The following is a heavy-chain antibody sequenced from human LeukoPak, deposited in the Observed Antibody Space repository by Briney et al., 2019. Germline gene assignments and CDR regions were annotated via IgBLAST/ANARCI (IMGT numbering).Heavy chain of an antibody. V-gene: IGHV4-4*07. D-gene: IGHD5-18*01. CDR2: IYTSGST. CDR1: GGSISSYY. CDR3: ARYGLLRLSDINGFDI. J-gene: IGHJ3*02. Sequence: PSETLSLTCTVSGGSISSYYWSWIRQPAGKGLEWIGRIYTSGSTNYNPSLKSRVTMSVDTSNNQFSLKLSSVTAADTAVYYCARYGLLRLSDINGFDIWGQGTMVTVSS.